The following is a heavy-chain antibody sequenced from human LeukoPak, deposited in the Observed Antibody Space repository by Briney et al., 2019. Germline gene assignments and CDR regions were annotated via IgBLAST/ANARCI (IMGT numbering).Heavy chain of an antibody. V-gene: IGHV3-11*04. CDR3: ARERTYYDFWSGSY. CDR1: GFTFSDYY. J-gene: IGHJ4*02. CDR2: ISSSGSTI. D-gene: IGHD3-3*01. Sequence: PGGSLRLSCAASGFTFSDYYMSWIRQAPGKGLEWVSYISSSGSTIYYADSVKGRFTISRDSAKNSLYLQMNSLKAEDTAVYYCARERTYYDFWSGSYWGQGTLVTVSS.